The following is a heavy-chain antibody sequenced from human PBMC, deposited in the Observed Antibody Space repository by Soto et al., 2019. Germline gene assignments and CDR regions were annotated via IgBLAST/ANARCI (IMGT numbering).Heavy chain of an antibody. CDR3: AAAYDSSGYYLPSFDY. CDR1: GFTLTSSA. V-gene: IGHV1-58*02. D-gene: IGHD3-22*01. J-gene: IGHJ4*02. CDR2: IVVGSGNT. Sequence: GASVKVSCKASGFTLTSSAMQWVRQARGQRLEWIGWIVVGSGNTNYAQKFQERVTITRDMSTSTAYMELSSLRSEDTAVYYCAAAYDSSGYYLPSFDYWGQGTLVTVSS.